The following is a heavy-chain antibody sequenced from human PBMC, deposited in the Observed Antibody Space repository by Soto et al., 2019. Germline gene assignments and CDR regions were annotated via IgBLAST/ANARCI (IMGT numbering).Heavy chain of an antibody. CDR2: IYYSGST. J-gene: IGHJ5*02. D-gene: IGHD2-15*01. V-gene: IGHV4-59*01. CDR3: ARVRDCSGGTCYSWWFAP. CDR1: GGSISSYY. Sequence: SETLSLTCTVSGGSISSYYWSWIRQPPGKGLEWIGHIYYSGSTSYNSSLKSRVTISVDTSKSQLSLKLSSVTAADTAVYYCARVRDCSGGTCYSWWFAPWGQGTLVTVSS.